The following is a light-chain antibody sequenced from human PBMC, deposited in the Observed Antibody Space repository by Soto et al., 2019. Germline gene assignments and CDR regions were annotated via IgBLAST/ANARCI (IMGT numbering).Light chain of an antibody. V-gene: IGLV2-14*01. J-gene: IGLJ2*01. Sequence: QSALTQPASVSGSPGQSITISCTGTSSDVGGYNYVSWYQQHPGKAPKLMLYDVSNRPSGVSNRFSGSKSGHTASLTISGLQAEDEADPSCSSYPGSSTLVFGGGTKLTFL. CDR1: SSDVGGYNY. CDR2: DVS. CDR3: SSYPGSSTLV.